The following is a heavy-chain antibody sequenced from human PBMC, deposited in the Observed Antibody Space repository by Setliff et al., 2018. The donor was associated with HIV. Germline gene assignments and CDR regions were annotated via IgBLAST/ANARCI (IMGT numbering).Heavy chain of an antibody. J-gene: IGHJ4*02. V-gene: IGHV4-61*09. D-gene: IGHD2-2*01. CDR1: GGSISSGSYY. Sequence: PSETLSLTCTVSGGSISSGSYYWSWIRQPAGKGLEWIGHIHTSGSTKYNPSLKSRVTISADTSKNQFSLRLSSVTAADTAVYYCARQGLVLVPASIDWRLPPSPIDYWGQGALVTVSS. CDR2: IHTSGST. CDR3: ARQGLVLVPASIDWRLPPSPIDY.